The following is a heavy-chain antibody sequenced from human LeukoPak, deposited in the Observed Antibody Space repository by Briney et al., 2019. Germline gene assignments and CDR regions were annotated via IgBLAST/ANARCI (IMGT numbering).Heavy chain of an antibody. J-gene: IGHJ3*01. CDR3: ARDPGGGFSAFDL. Sequence: GGSLRLSCAASGFAFSTYSMNWVRQAPGKGLEWLLYISSGATDIYYADSLRGRFTISRDNANNSLYLQMNSLRDEDTAVYYCARDPGGGFSAFDLWGQGTMVTVSS. CDR1: GFAFSTYS. D-gene: IGHD4-23*01. V-gene: IGHV3-48*02. CDR2: ISSGATDI.